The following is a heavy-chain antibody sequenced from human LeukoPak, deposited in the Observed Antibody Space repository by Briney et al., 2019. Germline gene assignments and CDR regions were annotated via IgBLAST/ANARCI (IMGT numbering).Heavy chain of an antibody. CDR3: ARTTVATQFDY. Sequence: PSETLSLTCTVSGGPISSSSSYWGWIRQPPGKGLEWIGTIYYSGSTYYNASLKSRVTTSADTSKNQFSLKLSSVTAADTAVYYCARTTVATQFDYWGQGTLVTVSS. CDR1: GGPISSSSSY. J-gene: IGHJ4*02. D-gene: IGHD4-23*01. V-gene: IGHV4-39*01. CDR2: IYYSGST.